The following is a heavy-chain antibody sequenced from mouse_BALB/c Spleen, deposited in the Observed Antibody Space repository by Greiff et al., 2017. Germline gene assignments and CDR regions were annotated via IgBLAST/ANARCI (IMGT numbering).Heavy chain of an antibody. Sequence: EVQLQQSGPSLVKPSQTLSLTCSVTGDSITSGYWNWIRKFPGNKLEYMGYISYSGSTYYNPSLKSRISITRDTSKNQYYLQLNSVTTEDTATYYCASDLWLRRDYAMDYWGQGTSVTVSS. CDR1: GDSITSGY. V-gene: IGHV3-8*02. J-gene: IGHJ4*01. D-gene: IGHD2-2*01. CDR2: ISYSGST. CDR3: ASDLWLRRDYAMDY.